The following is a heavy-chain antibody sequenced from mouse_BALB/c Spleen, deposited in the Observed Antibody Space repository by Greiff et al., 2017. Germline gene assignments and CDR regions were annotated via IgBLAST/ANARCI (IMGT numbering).Heavy chain of an antibody. V-gene: IGHV1S56*01. D-gene: IGHD3-1*01. Sequence: QVHVKQSGPELVKPGASVRISCKASGYTFTSYYIHWVKQRPGQGLEWIGWIYPGNVNTKYNEKFKGKATLTADKSSSTAYMQLSSLTSEDSAVYFCARSGYGTPFAYWGQGTLVTVSA. J-gene: IGHJ3*01. CDR3: ARSGYGTPFAY. CDR1: GYTFTSYY. CDR2: IYPGNVNT.